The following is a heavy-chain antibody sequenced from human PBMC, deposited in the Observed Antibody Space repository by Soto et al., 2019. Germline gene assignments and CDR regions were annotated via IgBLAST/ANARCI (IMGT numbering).Heavy chain of an antibody. J-gene: IGHJ6*02. D-gene: IGHD2-15*01. CDR1: GFTFSSYS. Sequence: EVQLVESGGGLVKPGGSLRLSCAASGFTFSSYSMNWVRQAPGKGLEWVSSISSSSSYIYYADSVKGRFTISRDNAKNSLYLQMNSLRAEDTAVYYCAWSGMRRIYYYYGMDVWGQGTTVTVSS. CDR2: ISSSSSYI. CDR3: AWSGMRRIYYYYGMDV. V-gene: IGHV3-21*01.